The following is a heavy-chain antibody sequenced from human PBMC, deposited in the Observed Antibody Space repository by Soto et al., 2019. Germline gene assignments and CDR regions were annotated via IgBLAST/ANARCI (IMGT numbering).Heavy chain of an antibody. Sequence: PGESLKISCKGSGYSFTSFWIGWVRQMAGKGLEWMGIIYPGDSDTRYSPSFQGHVTLSADKSISTAYLQWSSLKASDTAMYYCARVHCSGGTCYIDYWGQGTRVTVSS. D-gene: IGHD2-15*01. V-gene: IGHV5-51*01. CDR2: IYPGDSDT. CDR3: ARVHCSGGTCYIDY. J-gene: IGHJ4*02. CDR1: GYSFTSFW.